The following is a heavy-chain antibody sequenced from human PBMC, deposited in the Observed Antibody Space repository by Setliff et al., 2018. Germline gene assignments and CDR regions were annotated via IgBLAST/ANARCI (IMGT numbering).Heavy chain of an antibody. D-gene: IGHD4-17*01. CDR2: IAQISRT. Sequence: GGSLRLSCATSGFTFRDYSLTWVRQAPGKGLEWVAGIAQISRTYYPDSMKGRFTISRDNSRNTISLQINDLRAEDTATYYCAKDRVNDGVWDFDSWGQGLLVTVSS. CDR3: AKDRVNDGVWDFDS. CDR1: GFTFRDYS. J-gene: IGHJ4*02. V-gene: IGHV3-53*01.